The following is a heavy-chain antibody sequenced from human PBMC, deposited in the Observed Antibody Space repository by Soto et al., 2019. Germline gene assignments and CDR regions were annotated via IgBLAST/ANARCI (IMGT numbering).Heavy chain of an antibody. J-gene: IGHJ4*02. V-gene: IGHV1-3*01. CDR3: ARARIIETFDY. D-gene: IGHD3-10*01. CDR2: INAGNGNT. CDR1: GYTFTNYV. Sequence: QGQLLQSGAEVKKPGASVKVSCKASGYTFTNYVMHWVRQAPGQRLEWMGWINAGNGNTKYSQKLQGRVTITRDTSASIAYMELSSLRSEDTAVYYCARARIIETFDYWGQGTLVTVSS.